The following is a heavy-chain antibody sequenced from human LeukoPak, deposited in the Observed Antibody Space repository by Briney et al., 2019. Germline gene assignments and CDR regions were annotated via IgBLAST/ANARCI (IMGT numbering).Heavy chain of an antibody. Sequence: GGSLRLSCAASGFTFSSYWMSWVRQAPGKGLEWVANIKQDGSEKYDVDSVTGRFTISRDNAKNSLYLQMNRLRAEDTAVYYCAREIVVVVTAHLFDYWGRGTLVTVSS. J-gene: IGHJ4*02. CDR2: IKQDGSEK. D-gene: IGHD2-21*02. CDR1: GFTFSSYW. CDR3: AREIVVVVTAHLFDY. V-gene: IGHV3-7*01.